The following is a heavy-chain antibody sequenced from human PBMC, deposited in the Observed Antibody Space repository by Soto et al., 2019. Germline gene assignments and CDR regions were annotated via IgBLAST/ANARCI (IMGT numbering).Heavy chain of an antibody. D-gene: IGHD6-13*01. CDR2: ISAYNGNT. CDR3: ARDPSGYSSSLLDD. Sequence: ASVKVSCKASGYTFTSYGISWVRQAPGQGLEWMGWISAYNGNTNYAQKLQGRVTMTTDTSTSTAYMELRSLRSDDTAVYYCARDPSGYSSSLLDDSGQGTLVSVSS. CDR1: GYTFTSYG. V-gene: IGHV1-18*01. J-gene: IGHJ4*02.